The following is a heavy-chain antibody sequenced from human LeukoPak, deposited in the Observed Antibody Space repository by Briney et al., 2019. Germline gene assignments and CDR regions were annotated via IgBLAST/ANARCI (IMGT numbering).Heavy chain of an antibody. CDR1: GFTFSSYG. CDR3: AKDRARHIVVVPAAIDGRDAFDI. CDR2: IRYDGSNK. D-gene: IGHD2-2*01. J-gene: IGHJ3*02. Sequence: GGSLRLSCAASGFTFSSYGMHWVRQAPGKGLEWVAFIRYDGSNKYYAGSVKGRFTISRDNSKNTLYLQMNSLRAEDTAVYYCAKDRARHIVVVPAAIDGRDAFDIWGQGTMVTVSS. V-gene: IGHV3-30*02.